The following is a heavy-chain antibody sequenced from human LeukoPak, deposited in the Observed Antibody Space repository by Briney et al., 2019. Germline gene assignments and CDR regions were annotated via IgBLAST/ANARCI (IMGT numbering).Heavy chain of an antibody. V-gene: IGHV3-23*01. CDR1: GFTFSSYD. CDR3: AKDPSVYYGDYIIR. Sequence: PGGSLRLSCAASGFTFSSYDMSWVRQAPGKGLEWVSGFSVNDKTTYYADSVKGRFTISRDNSKNTLYLQMSSLRVEDTAVYCCAKDPSVYYGDYIIRWGQGTLVLVSS. CDR2: FSVNDKTT. J-gene: IGHJ4*02. D-gene: IGHD4-17*01.